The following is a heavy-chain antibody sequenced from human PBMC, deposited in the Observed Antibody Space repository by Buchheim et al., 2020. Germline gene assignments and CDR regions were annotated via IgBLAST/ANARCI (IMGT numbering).Heavy chain of an antibody. D-gene: IGHD5-18*01. CDR3: ATSSTKVVTGAFDI. Sequence: QVQLVQSGAEVKKPGASVKVSCKVSGYTLTELSMHWVRQAPGKGLEWMGCFDPDDGVTIYAQKFQGRVTITDDTSTDTAYMELSSLRSEDTAVYYCATSSTKVVTGAFDIWGQGT. J-gene: IGHJ3*02. V-gene: IGHV1-24*01. CDR1: GYTLTELS. CDR2: FDPDDGVT.